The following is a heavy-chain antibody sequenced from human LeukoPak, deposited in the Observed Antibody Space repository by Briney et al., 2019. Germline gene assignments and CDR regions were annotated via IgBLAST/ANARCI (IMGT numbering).Heavy chain of an antibody. CDR3: ARLPARGWYLDY. CDR2: IHTSGST. J-gene: IGHJ4*02. CDR1: GGSISNYY. V-gene: IGHV4-4*09. Sequence: SETLSLTCIVSGGSISNYYWSWIRQPPEKGLEWIGDIHTSGSTNYNPSLKSRVTISVDTSKNQFSLKLSSVTAADTAVYYCARLPARGWYLDYWGQGTLVTVSS. D-gene: IGHD6-19*01.